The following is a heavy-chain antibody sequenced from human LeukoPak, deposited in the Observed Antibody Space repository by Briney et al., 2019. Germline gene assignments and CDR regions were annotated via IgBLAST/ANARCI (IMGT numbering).Heavy chain of an antibody. CDR2: ISNSGSAI. CDR1: GVTFSSYE. CDR3: ARDLRGFPYYYYYMDV. J-gene: IGHJ6*03. V-gene: IGHV3-48*03. Sequence: GGSLRLSCAASGVTFSSYEMNWVRQAPGKGLEWLSYISNSGSAIYYADSVKGRFSISRDNAKNSLYLQMSRLRAEDTAVYYCARDLRGFPYYYYYMDVWGKGTTVTVSS.